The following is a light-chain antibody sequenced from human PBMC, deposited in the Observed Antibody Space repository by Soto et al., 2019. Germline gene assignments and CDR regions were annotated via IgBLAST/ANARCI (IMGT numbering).Light chain of an antibody. CDR1: NIGSKN. J-gene: IGLJ1*01. CDR3: QVWDSSSDHPLV. Sequence: SYELTQPPSVSVAPGQTARVTCGGNNIGSKNVQWYQQKPGQAPVLVVYDDDRRPSGIPERFSGSNSGNTDTLTISRVEAGDEADYYCQVWDSSSDHPLVFGTGTKVTVL. V-gene: IGLV3-21*02. CDR2: DDD.